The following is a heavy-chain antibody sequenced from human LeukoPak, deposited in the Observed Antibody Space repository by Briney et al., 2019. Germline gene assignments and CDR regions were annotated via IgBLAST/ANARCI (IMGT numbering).Heavy chain of an antibody. CDR1: GGSISSYY. J-gene: IGHJ4*02. Sequence: SETLSLTCTVSGGSISSYYWTWIRQPPGKGLEWIGYIYYSGSTNYNPSLKSRVTISVDTSKNQFSLKLTSVTAADTAVYYCARGVNSGYFDHWGQGTLVTVSS. D-gene: IGHD1-26*01. CDR3: ARGVNSGYFDH. CDR2: IYYSGST. V-gene: IGHV4-59*01.